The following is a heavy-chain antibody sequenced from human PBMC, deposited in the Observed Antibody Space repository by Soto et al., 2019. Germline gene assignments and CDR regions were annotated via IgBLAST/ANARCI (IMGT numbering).Heavy chain of an antibody. J-gene: IGHJ4*02. D-gene: IGHD4-4*01. Sequence: PGETVTISCKGSGYNLASHGIGWVRQIPGKGLEWMGIIXPXXSXTXXXPXLXGQVTISADKSISTAYLRWTGLKASDSAVYYCARRKDYTSTFVFAYSGLGTRVTVSS. CDR3: ARRKDYTSTFVFAY. CDR2: IXPXXSXT. V-gene: IGHV5-51*01. CDR1: GYNLASHG.